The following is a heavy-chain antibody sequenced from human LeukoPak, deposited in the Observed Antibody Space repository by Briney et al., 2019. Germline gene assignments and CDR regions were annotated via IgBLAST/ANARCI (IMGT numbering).Heavy chain of an antibody. CDR3: ARTTVVTSNFDF. Sequence: SETLSLTCAVYVGSFSGYYWTWIRQPPGKGLEWIGEINHSGSTNYNPSLMSRVTISVDTSKNQFSLKLSSVTAADTAMYYCARTTVVTSNFDFWGQGTLVTVPS. CDR1: VGSFSGYY. D-gene: IGHD4-23*01. CDR2: INHSGST. J-gene: IGHJ4*02. V-gene: IGHV4-34*01.